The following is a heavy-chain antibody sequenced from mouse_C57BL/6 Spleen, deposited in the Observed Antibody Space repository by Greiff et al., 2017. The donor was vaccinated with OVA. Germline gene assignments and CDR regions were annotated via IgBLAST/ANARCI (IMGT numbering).Heavy chain of an antibody. CDR1: GFNITDYY. V-gene: IGHV14-2*01. CDR3: ARGSGSSCGYWYFDV. Sequence: VQLQQSGAELVKPGASVKLSCTASGFNITDYYMHWVKQRTEQGLEWIGRIDPEDGETKYAPKFQGKATLTADKSSNTAYLQLSSLTSEDSAVYYCARGSGSSCGYWYFDVWGTGTTVTVSS. J-gene: IGHJ1*03. D-gene: IGHD1-1*01. CDR2: IDPEDGET.